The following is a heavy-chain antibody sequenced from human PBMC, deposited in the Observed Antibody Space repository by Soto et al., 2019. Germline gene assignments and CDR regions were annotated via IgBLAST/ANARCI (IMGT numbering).Heavy chain of an antibody. V-gene: IGHV1-58*01. J-gene: IGHJ6*02. CDR1: GFTFTSSA. Sequence: GASVKVSCKASGFTFTSSAVQWVRQARGQRLEWIGWIVVGSGNTNYAQKFQERVTITRDMSTSTAYMELSSLRSEDTAVYYCAADLEGYSIFGVVIGYYGMDVWGQGTTVTI. D-gene: IGHD3-3*01. CDR3: AADLEGYSIFGVVIGYYGMDV. CDR2: IVVGSGNT.